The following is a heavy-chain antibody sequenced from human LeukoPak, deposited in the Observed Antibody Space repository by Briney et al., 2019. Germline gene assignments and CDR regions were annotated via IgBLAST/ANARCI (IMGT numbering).Heavy chain of an antibody. CDR3: ARAQIINYYDSSGYYY. J-gene: IGHJ4*02. V-gene: IGHV1-18*01. D-gene: IGHD3-22*01. Sequence: ASVKVSCKASGYTFTSYGISWVRQAPGQGLEWMGWISAYNGNTNYAQKLQGRVTMTTDTSTSTAYMELSSLRSEDTAVYYCARAQIINYYDSSGYYYWGQGTLVTVSS. CDR2: ISAYNGNT. CDR1: GYTFTSYG.